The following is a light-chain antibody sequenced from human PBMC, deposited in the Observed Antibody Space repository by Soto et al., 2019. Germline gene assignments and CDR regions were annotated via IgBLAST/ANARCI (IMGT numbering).Light chain of an antibody. J-gene: IGKJ2*01. V-gene: IGKV2-30*01. CDR2: KIS. CDR3: MQGTHWPFT. Sequence: DVVMTQSPLSLPVTLGQPASISCKSTQGLVYSDGNIYLNWFHQRPGQSPRRLIQKISDRDSGVPDRFSGSGSGTDFTLEISRVEAEDIGLYYCMQGTHWPFTFGQGTKVDIK. CDR1: QGLVYSDGNIY.